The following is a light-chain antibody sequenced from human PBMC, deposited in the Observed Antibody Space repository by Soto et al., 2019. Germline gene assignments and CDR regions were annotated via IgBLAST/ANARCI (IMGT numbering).Light chain of an antibody. CDR3: QKYNSAPNA. Sequence: DVQMTQSPSSLSASVGDRVTITCRASRDISSSLAWYQQKPGKVPKLLIYAPSTLNAGVQSRFSGSGTGTFFTLTINSLQPEDVETYYCQKYNSAPNAFGRGTSLEIK. CDR2: APS. V-gene: IGKV1-27*01. CDR1: RDISSS. J-gene: IGKJ2*01.